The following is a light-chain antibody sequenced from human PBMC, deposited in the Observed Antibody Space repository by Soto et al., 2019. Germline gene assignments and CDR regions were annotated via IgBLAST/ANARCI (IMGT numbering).Light chain of an antibody. CDR1: SSNIGNNT. J-gene: IGLJ1*01. CDR2: SDN. CDR3: AAWDDSLNGYV. V-gene: IGLV1-44*01. Sequence: QSVLTQPPSASGTPGQRVTISCSGSSSNIGNNTVSWYQQLPGTAPKLLIYSDNQRPSGVPDRFSSSKSGTSASLAISGLQSEDEADYYCAAWDDSLNGYVFGTGTKVTVL.